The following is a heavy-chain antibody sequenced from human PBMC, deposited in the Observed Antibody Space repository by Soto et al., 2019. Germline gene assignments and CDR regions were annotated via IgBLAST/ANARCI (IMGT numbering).Heavy chain of an antibody. J-gene: IGHJ4*02. CDR1: GGSISSGGYY. Sequence: LSLTCTVSGGSISSGGYYWSWIRQHPGKGLEWIGYIYYSGSTYYNPSLKSRVTISVDTSKNQFSLKLSSVTAADTAVYYCARRGNNYDILTGFLYSDYFDYWGQGTLVTVSS. V-gene: IGHV4-31*03. CDR3: ARRGNNYDILTGFLYSDYFDY. CDR2: IYYSGST. D-gene: IGHD3-9*01.